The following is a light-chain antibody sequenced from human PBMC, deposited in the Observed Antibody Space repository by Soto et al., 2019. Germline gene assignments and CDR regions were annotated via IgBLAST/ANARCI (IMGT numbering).Light chain of an antibody. CDR3: QQYDSSPLT. Sequence: EIVLTQSPGTLSLSPGERATLSCRASQSVSSSYLAWYQQKPGQAPRLLIYGASSRATGIPDRFSGSGSGTDFTLTISRLEPEDFAVYYCQQYDSSPLTFGQGTKREIK. CDR2: GAS. V-gene: IGKV3-20*01. J-gene: IGKJ2*01. CDR1: QSVSSSY.